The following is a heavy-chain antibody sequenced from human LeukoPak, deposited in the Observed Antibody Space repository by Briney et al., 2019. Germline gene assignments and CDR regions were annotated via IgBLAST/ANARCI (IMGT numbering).Heavy chain of an antibody. CDR1: GFTFSSYG. Sequence: GGSLRLSCAASGFTFSSYGMHWVRQAPGKGLEWVAVISYDGSNKYYADSVKGRFTISRDNSKSTLYLQMNSLRAEDTAVYYCARVSEAYYDFWSGYVDAFDIWGQGTMVTVSS. D-gene: IGHD3-3*01. CDR3: ARVSEAYYDFWSGYVDAFDI. J-gene: IGHJ3*02. CDR2: ISYDGSNK. V-gene: IGHV3-33*05.